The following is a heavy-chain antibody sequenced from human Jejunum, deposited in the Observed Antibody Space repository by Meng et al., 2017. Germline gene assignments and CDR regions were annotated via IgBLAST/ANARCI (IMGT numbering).Heavy chain of an antibody. D-gene: IGHD3-16*01. CDR3: ATRGGHTEMDIRWFNN. V-gene: IGHV4-4*02. CDR1: GGSISSSNW. J-gene: IGHJ4*02. Sequence: SETLSLTCAVSGGSISSSNWWSWVRQPPGKGLEWIGESNPSGSTNYNPSLKSRVTISADKSKNQFSLRLSSVTAADTAVYYCATRGGHTEMDIRWFNNWGPGTLVTVSS. CDR2: SNPSGST.